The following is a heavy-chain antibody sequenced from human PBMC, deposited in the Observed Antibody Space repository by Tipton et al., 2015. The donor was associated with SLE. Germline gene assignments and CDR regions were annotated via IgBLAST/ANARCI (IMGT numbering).Heavy chain of an antibody. D-gene: IGHD2-15*01. CDR2: IHDSGRT. CDR3: ARAEGSWDAFDI. J-gene: IGHJ3*02. CDR1: GGSISGYY. V-gene: IGHV4-59*12. Sequence: LRLSCTVSGGSISGYYWSWIRQSPGKGLEWIGYIHDSGRTNSNPSLKSRITMSLDTSKKQFSLKLSSVTAADTAVYYCARAEGSWDAFDIWGQGTMVTVSS.